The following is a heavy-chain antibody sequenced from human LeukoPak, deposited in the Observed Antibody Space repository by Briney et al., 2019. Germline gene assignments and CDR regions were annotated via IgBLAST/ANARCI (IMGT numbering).Heavy chain of an antibody. CDR2: LFYSGNT. J-gene: IGHJ4*02. CDR1: GGSISSYY. CDR3: ARGSSPFDY. Sequence: PSETLSLTCTVSGGSISSYYWSWIRQPPGKGLEWIGSLFYSGNTNYNPSLKSRVTISLDTSKNQVSLRLSSVTAADTAVYYCARGSSPFDYWGQGTLVTVSS. V-gene: IGHV4-59*08.